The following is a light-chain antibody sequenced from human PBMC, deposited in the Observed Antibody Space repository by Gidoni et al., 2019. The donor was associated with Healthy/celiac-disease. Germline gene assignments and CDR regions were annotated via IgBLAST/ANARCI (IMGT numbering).Light chain of an antibody. CDR3: QQYTGLVT. V-gene: IGKV3-15*01. CDR1: QSVSSN. J-gene: IGKJ3*01. CDR2: GAS. Sequence: EIVMTQSPATLSVSPGERATLSCRASQSVSSNLAWYQQKPGQAPRLLIYGASTRATGIPARFSGSGSGTEFTLTISSLQSEDFAVYYCQQYTGLVTFGPGTKVDIK.